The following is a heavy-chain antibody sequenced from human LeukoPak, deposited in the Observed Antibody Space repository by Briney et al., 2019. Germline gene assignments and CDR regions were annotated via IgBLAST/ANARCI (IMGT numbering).Heavy chain of an antibody. D-gene: IGHD3-16*01. CDR1: GFSFGVYS. CDR2: ISGASSDNYI. Sequence: GGSLRLSCVASGFSFGVYSMNWVRQAPGKGLEWVSTISGASSDNYIDYADSVKGRFTISRDNAKKSVFLEMNGLRDDDTAVYYCTREGGDGPWGQGTLVSVSS. V-gene: IGHV3-21*01. CDR3: TREGGDGP. J-gene: IGHJ5*02.